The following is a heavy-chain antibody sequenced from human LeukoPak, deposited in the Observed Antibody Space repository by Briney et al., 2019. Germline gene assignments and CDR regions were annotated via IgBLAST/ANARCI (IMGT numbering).Heavy chain of an antibody. CDR1: GFTFSSYE. V-gene: IGHV3-48*03. CDR3: ARDHTTTGWYFDL. Sequence: GGSLRLSCAASGFTFSSYEMNWVRQAPGKGLEWVSYISSSGSTIYYADSVKGRFTISRDNAKNTLYLQMNSLRAEDTAVYYCARDHTTTGWYFDLWGRGTLVTVSS. J-gene: IGHJ2*01. D-gene: IGHD1-14*01. CDR2: ISSSGSTI.